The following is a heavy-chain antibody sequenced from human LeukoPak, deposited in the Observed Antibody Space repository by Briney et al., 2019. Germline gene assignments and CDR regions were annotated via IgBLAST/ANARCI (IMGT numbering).Heavy chain of an antibody. CDR3: ARDLSGAPGVNWFDP. Sequence: SETLSLTCTVSGASISSYFWSWIRQPPGKGLEWIGYIYYSGSSNYNPSLKSRVTMSVDTSTNQFSLELTSVTAADTAVYYCARDLSGAPGVNWFDPWGQGTLVTVSS. CDR1: GASISSYF. V-gene: IGHV4-59*01. J-gene: IGHJ5*02. D-gene: IGHD7-27*01. CDR2: IYYSGSS.